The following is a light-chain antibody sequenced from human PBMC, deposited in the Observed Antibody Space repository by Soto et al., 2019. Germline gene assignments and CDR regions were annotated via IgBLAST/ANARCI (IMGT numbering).Light chain of an antibody. CDR3: QSYDDSLSTYV. CDR2: VNN. CDR1: SSSIGAGYH. J-gene: IGLJ1*01. V-gene: IGLV1-40*01. Sequence: QSVLTQPPSVSGAPGQRVTISCTGSSSSIGAGYHVHWYQQLPGAAPKLLISVNNNRPSGVPDRFSGSRSGTSASLAIAGLQPEDEADYYCQSYDDSLSTYVFGTGTKVTVL.